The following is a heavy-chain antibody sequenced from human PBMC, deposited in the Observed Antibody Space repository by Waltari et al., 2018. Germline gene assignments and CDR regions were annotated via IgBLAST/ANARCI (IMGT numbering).Heavy chain of an antibody. J-gene: IGHJ4*02. D-gene: IGHD5-12*01. Sequence: RQPTGKGLGCVGSIYYSGSTYYNPSLKSRVTISVDTSKNQFSLKLSSVTAADTAVYYCATCSGYSGYEAYWGQGTLVTVSS. CDR2: IYYSGST. V-gene: IGHV4-39*01. CDR3: ATCSGYSGYEAY.